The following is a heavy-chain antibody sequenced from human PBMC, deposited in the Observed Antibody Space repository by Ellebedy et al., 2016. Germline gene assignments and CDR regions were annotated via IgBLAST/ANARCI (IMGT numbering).Heavy chain of an antibody. CDR3: ARAVTTDYYYGMDV. D-gene: IGHD4-17*01. CDR1: GFTFSSYS. CDR2: ISSSSSYI. Sequence: GGSLRLSXAASGFTFSSYSMNWVRQAPGKGLEWVSSISSSSSYIYYADSVKGRFTISRDNSKNTLYLQMNSLRAEDTAVYYCARAVTTDYYYGMDVWGQGTTVTVSS. J-gene: IGHJ6*02. V-gene: IGHV3-21*01.